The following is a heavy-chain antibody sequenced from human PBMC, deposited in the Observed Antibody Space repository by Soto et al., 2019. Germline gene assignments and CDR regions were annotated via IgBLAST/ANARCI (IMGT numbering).Heavy chain of an antibody. Sequence: ASVKVSCKASGSTFTGYYMHWVRQAPGQGLEWMGWINPNSGGTNYAQKFQGRVTMTRDTSISTAYMELSRLRSDDTAVYYCARVNVVVVAATREYYFDYWGQGTLVTVS. D-gene: IGHD2-15*01. V-gene: IGHV1-2*02. J-gene: IGHJ4*02. CDR3: ARVNVVVVAATREYYFDY. CDR2: INPNSGGT. CDR1: GSTFTGYY.